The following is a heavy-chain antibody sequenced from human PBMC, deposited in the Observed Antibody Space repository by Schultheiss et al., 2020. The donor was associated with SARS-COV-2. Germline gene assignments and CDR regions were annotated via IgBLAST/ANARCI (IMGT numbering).Heavy chain of an antibody. CDR3: ARDLVVVPAAIPDY. V-gene: IGHV4-30-4*01. D-gene: IGHD2-2*02. CDR1: GGSISSGDYY. CDR2: IYYSGST. J-gene: IGHJ4*02. Sequence: SETLSLTCTVSGGSISSGDYYWSWIRQHPGKGLEWIGYIYYSGSTYYNPSLKSRVTISVDTSKNQFSLKLSSVTAADTAVYYCARDLVVVPAAIPDYWGQGTLVTVSS.